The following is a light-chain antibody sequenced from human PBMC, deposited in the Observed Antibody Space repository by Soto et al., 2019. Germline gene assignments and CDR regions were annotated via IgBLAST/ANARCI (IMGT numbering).Light chain of an antibody. CDR3: SPYAGRNHPAYV. J-gene: IGLJ1*01. Sequence: QSALTQPPSASGSPGQSVTISCTGTSSDVGGYNYVSWYQQHPGKAPKLMIYKVSKRPSGVPDRFAGSQSGNTASLTVSGLQAEDEADYSCSPYAGRNHPAYVFGTGTKLTVL. V-gene: IGLV2-8*01. CDR2: KVS. CDR1: SSDVGGYNY.